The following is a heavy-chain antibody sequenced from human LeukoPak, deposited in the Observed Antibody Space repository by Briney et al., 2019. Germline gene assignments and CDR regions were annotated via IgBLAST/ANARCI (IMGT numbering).Heavy chain of an antibody. Sequence: SETLSLTCTVSGGSVSSGSYYWSWIRQPPGKGLEWIGYIYYSGSTNYNPSLKSRVTISVDTSKNQFSLKLSSVTAADTAVYYCARGGTRDGGHYSDYWGQGTLVTVSS. CDR1: GGSVSSGSYY. CDR2: IYYSGST. V-gene: IGHV4-61*01. D-gene: IGHD2-21*02. CDR3: ARGGTRDGGHYSDY. J-gene: IGHJ4*02.